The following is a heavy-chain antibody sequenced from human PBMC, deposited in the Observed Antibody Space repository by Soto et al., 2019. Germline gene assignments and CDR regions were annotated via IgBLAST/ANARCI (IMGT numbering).Heavy chain of an antibody. Sequence: GESLKISCKGSGYSFTNYWIGWVRQMPGKGLEWMGIIYPSDSDTRYSPSFQGQVTISADQSINTAYLQWDSLKASDTAIYYCARPANTVADHFDLWVQGSPVTVSS. CDR2: IYPSDSDT. D-gene: IGHD4-17*01. CDR1: GYSFTNYW. CDR3: ARPANTVADHFDL. J-gene: IGHJ4*02. V-gene: IGHV5-51*01.